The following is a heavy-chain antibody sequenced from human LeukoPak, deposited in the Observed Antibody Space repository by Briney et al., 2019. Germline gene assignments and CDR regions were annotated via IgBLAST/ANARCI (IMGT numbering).Heavy chain of an antibody. V-gene: IGHV4-4*07. D-gene: IGHD5-12*01. CDR3: ARGRGYDPLRYYYGMDV. CDR2: IYTSGST. Sequence: SETLSLTCTVSGGSISSYYWSWIRQPAGKGLEWIGRIYTSGSTNYNPSLKSRVTMSVDTSKNQFSLKLSSVTAADTAVYYCARGRGYDPLRYYYGMDVWGQGTTVTVSS. CDR1: GGSISSYY. J-gene: IGHJ6*02.